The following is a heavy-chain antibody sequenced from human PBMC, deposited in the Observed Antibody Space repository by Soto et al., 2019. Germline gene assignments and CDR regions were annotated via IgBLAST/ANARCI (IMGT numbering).Heavy chain of an antibody. CDR2: TNPKSGVT. V-gene: IGHV1-2*02. D-gene: IGHD6-25*01. CDR3: ARAHVRLQLGSSDY. Sequence: QVQLVQSGAEVKKPGASVKVSCKASGYSFTGYFMHWVRQVPGQGLEWMGLTNPKSGVTKYPQKFQGRVPMTRDTSISTAYMELTRLRSDDTAVYYCARAHVRLQLGSSDYWGQGTLVTGSS. CDR1: GYSFTGYF. J-gene: IGHJ4*02.